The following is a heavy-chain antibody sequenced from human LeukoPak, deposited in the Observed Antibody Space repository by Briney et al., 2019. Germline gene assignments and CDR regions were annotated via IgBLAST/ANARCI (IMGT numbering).Heavy chain of an antibody. CDR1: GYSFTSYW. CDR3: ARHEYSNPFDH. J-gene: IGHJ5*02. D-gene: IGHD4-11*01. Sequence: GGSLKICCKGSGYSFTSYWSGGGRQVPGKGLEWMGIIYPGASDTRSSPSFQGHVTISAANSISTAYLQWSSLKASDTAMYYCARHEYSNPFDHWGQGTLVTVSS. CDR2: IYPGASDT. V-gene: IGHV5-51*01.